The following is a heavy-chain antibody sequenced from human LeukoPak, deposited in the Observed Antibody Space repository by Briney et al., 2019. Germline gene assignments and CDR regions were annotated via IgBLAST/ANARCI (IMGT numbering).Heavy chain of an antibody. CDR3: ARYDGSSNTLEY. D-gene: IGHD4-11*01. CDR2: IYYSGST. Sequence: SETLSLTCTVSGGSINSYYWNWIRQPPGKGLEWIGYIYYSGSTNYNPSLKSRVTISVDTSKKQFSLKLRSVTAADTAVYYCARYDGSSNTLEYWGQGTLVTVSS. CDR1: GGSINSYY. J-gene: IGHJ4*02. V-gene: IGHV4-59*01.